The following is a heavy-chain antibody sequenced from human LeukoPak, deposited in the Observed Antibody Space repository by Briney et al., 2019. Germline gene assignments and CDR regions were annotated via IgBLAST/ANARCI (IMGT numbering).Heavy chain of an antibody. CDR2: IIPIFGTA. J-gene: IGHJ6*03. CDR1: GYTFTSYG. V-gene: IGHV1-69*05. Sequence: SVKVSCKASGYTFTSYGISWVRQAPGQGLEWMGGIIPIFGTANYAQKFQGRVTITTDESTSTAYMELSSLRSEDTAVYYCANSYGDYYYYYMDVWGKGTTVTVSS. CDR3: ANSYGDYYYYYMDV. D-gene: IGHD3-10*01.